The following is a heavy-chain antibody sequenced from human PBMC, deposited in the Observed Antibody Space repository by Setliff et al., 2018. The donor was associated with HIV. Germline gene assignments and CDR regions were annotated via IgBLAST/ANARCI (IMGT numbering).Heavy chain of an antibody. CDR3: ARWCASAGCYPAIYHFDS. V-gene: IGHV1-3*04. Sequence: ASVKVSCKASGYTFSEYAIHWVRQAPGQRLEWMGRIDTDNGYRRYSPKLQGRVTITKDTSANTAYMELRGLRSEDTAVYYCARWCASAGCYPAIYHFDSWGQGTLVTVS. J-gene: IGHJ4*02. D-gene: IGHD2-2*01. CDR2: IDTDNGYR. CDR1: GYTFSEYA.